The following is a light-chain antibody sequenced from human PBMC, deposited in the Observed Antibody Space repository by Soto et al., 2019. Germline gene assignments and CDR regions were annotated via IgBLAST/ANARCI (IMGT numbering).Light chain of an antibody. J-gene: IGLJ2*01. Sequence: QSALTQPPSASGSPGQSVSISCSGTSSDVGGYNHVSWFQQHPGKAPKLILSEVTKRPSGVPDRFSGSKSGNTASLTVSGLQSDDEADYYCSSYAGSNNFVVFGGGTKLTVL. CDR1: SSDVGGYNH. V-gene: IGLV2-8*01. CDR2: EVT. CDR3: SSYAGSNNFVV.